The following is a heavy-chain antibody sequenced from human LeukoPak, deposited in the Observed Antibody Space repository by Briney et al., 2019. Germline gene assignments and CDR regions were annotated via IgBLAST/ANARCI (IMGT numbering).Heavy chain of an antibody. CDR1: GFTFSSYA. D-gene: IGHD5-18*01. CDR3: AKDRGYSYGPFDY. J-gene: IGHJ4*02. Sequence: GGSLRLSCAASGFTFSSYAMSWVRQAPGKGLEWVSTISGSGGDTYYAGSVKGRSTISRDNSKNTLYLQMNSLRAEDTAVYYCAKDRGYSYGPFDYWGQGTLVTVSS. CDR2: ISGSGGDT. V-gene: IGHV3-23*01.